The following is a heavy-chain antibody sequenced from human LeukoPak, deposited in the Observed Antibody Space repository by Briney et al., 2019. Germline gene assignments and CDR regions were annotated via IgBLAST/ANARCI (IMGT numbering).Heavy chain of an antibody. D-gene: IGHD6-13*01. CDR3: AKDTSIAAAALDY. Sequence: GGSLRLSCAASGFTFDDYAMHWVRQAPGKGLEWVSGISWNSGSIGYADSAKGRFTISRDNAKNSLYLQMNSLRAEDTALYYCAKDTSIAAAALDYWGQGNLVIVSS. V-gene: IGHV3-9*01. J-gene: IGHJ4*02. CDR2: ISWNSGSI. CDR1: GFTFDDYA.